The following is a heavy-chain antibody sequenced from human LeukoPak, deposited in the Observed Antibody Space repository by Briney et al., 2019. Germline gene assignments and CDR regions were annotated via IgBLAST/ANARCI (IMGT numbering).Heavy chain of an antibody. Sequence: SETLSLTCTVSGGSISGYYWTWIRQLPGRGLEWIGYIYYTGSTNYNPSLKSRVTISLDASNNQFSLKLSSVTAADTAVYYCARKNALDIWGQGTMVTVSS. V-gene: IGHV4-59*01. CDR1: GGSISGYY. CDR2: IYYTGST. J-gene: IGHJ3*02. CDR3: ARKNALDI.